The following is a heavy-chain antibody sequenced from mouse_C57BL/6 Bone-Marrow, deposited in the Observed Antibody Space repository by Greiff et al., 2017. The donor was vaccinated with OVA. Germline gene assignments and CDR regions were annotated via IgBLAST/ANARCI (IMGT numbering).Heavy chain of an antibody. V-gene: IGHV1-69*01. CDR3: ARRDYSNYGAMDY. CDR1: GYTFTSYW. Sequence: VQLQESGAELVMPGASVKLSCKASGYTFTSYWMHWVKQRPGQGLEWIGEIDPSDSYTNYNQKIKGKSTLTVDKSYSTAYMQLSSLTSEDSAVYYCARRDYSNYGAMDYWGQGTSVTVSS. CDR2: IDPSDSYT. D-gene: IGHD2-5*01. J-gene: IGHJ4*01.